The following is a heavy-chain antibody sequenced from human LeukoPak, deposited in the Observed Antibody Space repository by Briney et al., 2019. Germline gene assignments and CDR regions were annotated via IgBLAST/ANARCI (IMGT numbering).Heavy chain of an antibody. CDR2: ISKDGSDE. J-gene: IGHJ4*02. D-gene: IGHD3-3*01. CDR3: AKDRDFWSGEDFDY. V-gene: IGHV3-30*04. Sequence: GGSLRLSCVASGFTFSRYVIHWVRQAPGKGLEWVAVISKDGSDEYYADSVKGRFTVSRDPSKNTLYLQMNSLRAEDTAVHYCAKDRDFWSGEDFDYWGQGTLVTVSS. CDR1: GFTFSRYV.